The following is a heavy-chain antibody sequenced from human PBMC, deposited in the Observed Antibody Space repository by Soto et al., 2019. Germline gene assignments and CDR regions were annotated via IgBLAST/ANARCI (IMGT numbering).Heavy chain of an antibody. V-gene: IGHV3-30*18. CDR3: AKDRAIVGANTPYYYYGMDV. CDR2: ISYDGSNK. Sequence: GGSLRLSCAASGFTFSSYGMHWVRQAPGKGLEWVAVISYDGSNKYYADSVKGRFTISRDNSKNTLYLQMNSLRAEDTAVYYCAKDRAIVGANTPYYYYGMDVWGQGTTVTVSS. J-gene: IGHJ6*02. D-gene: IGHD1-26*01. CDR1: GFTFSSYG.